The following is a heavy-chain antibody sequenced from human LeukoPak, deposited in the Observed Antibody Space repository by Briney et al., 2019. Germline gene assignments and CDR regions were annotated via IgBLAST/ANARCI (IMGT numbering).Heavy chain of an antibody. D-gene: IGHD3-10*01. CDR3: ARERNYYGSGRLDY. CDR1: GGSFSGHY. Sequence: SDTLSLTRAVYGGSFSGHYGSWIRQPPGRGLEWKGEIKHSGSTNYNPSLKSRVTISVDTSKNHFSLKLSSVTDADTAVYYCARERNYYGSGRLDYWGQGTLVTVSS. J-gene: IGHJ4*02. CDR2: IKHSGST. V-gene: IGHV4-34*01.